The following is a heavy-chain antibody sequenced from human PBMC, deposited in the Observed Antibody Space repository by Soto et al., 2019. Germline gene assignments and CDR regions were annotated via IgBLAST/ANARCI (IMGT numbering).Heavy chain of an antibody. CDR1: GGSISGYY. CDR3: ARGYCSGGSCYRFNFDF. Sequence: SETLSLTCTVSGGSISGYYWSWIRQPPGKGLEWIGYIYYSGSTNYNPSLKSRVTISVDTSKNQFSLKLSSVTAADTAVYYFARGYCSGGSCYRFNFDFRGQGTLVPVSS. D-gene: IGHD2-15*01. CDR2: IYYSGST. V-gene: IGHV4-59*01. J-gene: IGHJ4*02.